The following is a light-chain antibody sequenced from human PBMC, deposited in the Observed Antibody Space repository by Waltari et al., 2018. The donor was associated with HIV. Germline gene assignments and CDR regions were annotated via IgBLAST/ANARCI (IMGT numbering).Light chain of an antibody. Sequence: EIVLTQSPGTLSLSPGERAILSCNTSQSVSSTYLAWYQQKPGQAPRLLIYGTSSRATGIPDRFSGSGSGTDFTLTVSRLEPADFAVYYCQQYGSSPYTFGQGTKLEI. V-gene: IGKV3-20*01. CDR2: GTS. CDR1: QSVSSTY. J-gene: IGKJ2*01. CDR3: QQYGSSPYT.